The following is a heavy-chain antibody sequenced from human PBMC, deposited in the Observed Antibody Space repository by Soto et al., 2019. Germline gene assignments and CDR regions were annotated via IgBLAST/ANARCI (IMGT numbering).Heavy chain of an antibody. CDR2: ISYSGTT. J-gene: IGHJ4*02. Sequence: QVQLQESGPGLVKPSQTLSLTCTVSGGYISSGNYYWSWIRQPPGKGLEWIGFISYSGTTHYSASLRSRVYISVDTSKKQFSLDLSSVTAADTAVYYCATMGTPVTGLYYFDYWGQGTLVTVSS. CDR1: GGYISSGNYY. V-gene: IGHV4-30-4*01. D-gene: IGHD4-17*01. CDR3: ATMGTPVTGLYYFDY.